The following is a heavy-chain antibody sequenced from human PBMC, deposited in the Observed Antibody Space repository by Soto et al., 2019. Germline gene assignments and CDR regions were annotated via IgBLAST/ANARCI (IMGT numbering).Heavy chain of an antibody. Sequence: PGGSLRLSCAASGCTFSTYWMNWVRQATGKGLEWVANIKQDGSEKYYVDSVKGRFAISRDNAKDSLFLQMNNLRAEDTAVYYCVRDWSTFWGMDVWGQGTTVTVSS. J-gene: IGHJ6*02. CDR1: GCTFSTYW. V-gene: IGHV3-7*01. CDR3: VRDWSTFWGMDV. CDR2: IKQDGSEK.